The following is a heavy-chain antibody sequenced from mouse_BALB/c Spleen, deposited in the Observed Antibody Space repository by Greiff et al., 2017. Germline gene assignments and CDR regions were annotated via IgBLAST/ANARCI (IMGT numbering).Heavy chain of an antibody. CDR1: GFTFTDYY. Sequence: EVKLMESGGGLVQPGGSLRLSCATSGFTFTDYYMSWVRQPPGKALEWLGFIRNKANGYTTEYSASVKGRFTISRDNSQSILYLQMNTLRAEDSATYYCAREISFDYWGQGTTLTVSS. CDR3: AREISFDY. J-gene: IGHJ2*01. CDR2: IRNKANGYTT. V-gene: IGHV7-3*02.